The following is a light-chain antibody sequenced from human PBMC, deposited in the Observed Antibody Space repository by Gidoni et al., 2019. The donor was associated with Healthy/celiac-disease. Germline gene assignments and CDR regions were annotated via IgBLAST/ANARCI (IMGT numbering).Light chain of an antibody. Sequence: SYELTQPPSVSVSPGQTASITCSGDKLGDKYACWYQQKPGQSPVLVIYQDSKRPSGIPERFSGSNSGHTATLTISGTQAIDEADYYCQAWDSSTVVFGGGTKLTVL. CDR1: KLGDKY. J-gene: IGLJ2*01. V-gene: IGLV3-1*01. CDR2: QDS. CDR3: QAWDSSTVV.